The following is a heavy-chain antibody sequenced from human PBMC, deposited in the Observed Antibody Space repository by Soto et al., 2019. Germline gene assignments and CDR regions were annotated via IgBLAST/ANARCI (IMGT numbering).Heavy chain of an antibody. Sequence: QLQLQESGPGLVKPSETLSLTCTVSGGSISSSSYYWGWIRQPPGKGLEWIGSIYYSGSTYYNPSLKSRVTISVDTSKNQFSLKPSSVTAADTAVYYCARPSYGSGSTNYYMDVWGKGTTVTVSS. J-gene: IGHJ6*03. V-gene: IGHV4-39*01. CDR2: IYYSGST. CDR1: GGSISSSSYY. D-gene: IGHD3-10*01. CDR3: ARPSYGSGSTNYYMDV.